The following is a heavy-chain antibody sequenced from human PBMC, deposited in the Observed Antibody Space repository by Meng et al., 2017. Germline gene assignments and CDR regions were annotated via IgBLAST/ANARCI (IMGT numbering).Heavy chain of an antibody. J-gene: IGHJ4*02. V-gene: IGHV4-34*01. CDR1: GGSFSGHY. Sequence: QVHREQVATGMFEPSATLSLTCAVYGGSFSGHYWSWIRQPPRKGLEWIGEINHSGSTNYNPALKSRVTISVDTSKNQFSLKLSSVTAADTAVYYCARVGSFLRDYWGQGTLVTVSS. CDR2: INHSGST. CDR3: ARVGSFLRDY. D-gene: IGHD2/OR15-2a*01.